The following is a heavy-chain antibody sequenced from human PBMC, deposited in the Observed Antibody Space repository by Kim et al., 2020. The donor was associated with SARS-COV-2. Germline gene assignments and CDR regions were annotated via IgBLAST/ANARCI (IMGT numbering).Heavy chain of an antibody. CDR2: IYYSGST. Sequence: SETLSLTCTVSGGSISSSSYFWGWVRQPPGKGLEWIGSIYYSGSTYYNPSLKSRVTISVDTSKNQFSLKLSSVTAADTAVYYCARQGWTTVTKITNWFDP. J-gene: IGHJ5*02. D-gene: IGHD4-17*01. V-gene: IGHV4-39*01. CDR1: GGSISSSSYF. CDR3: ARQGWTTVTKITNWFDP.